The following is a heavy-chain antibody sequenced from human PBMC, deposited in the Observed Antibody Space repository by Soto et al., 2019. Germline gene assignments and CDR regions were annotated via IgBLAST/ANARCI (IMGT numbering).Heavy chain of an antibody. CDR3: ARGIAAAGRFDP. V-gene: IGHV4-59*08. Sequence: QVQLQESGPGLVKPSETLSLTCTVSGGSISSYYWSWIRQPPGKGLEWIGYIYYSGSTNYNPSLKSRVTISVDTSKNQFSLKLSPVTAADTAVYYCARGIAAAGRFDPWGQGTLVTVSS. J-gene: IGHJ5*02. D-gene: IGHD6-13*01. CDR2: IYYSGST. CDR1: GGSISSYY.